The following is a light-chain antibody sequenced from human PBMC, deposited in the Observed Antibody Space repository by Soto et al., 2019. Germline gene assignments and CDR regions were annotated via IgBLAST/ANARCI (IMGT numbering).Light chain of an antibody. CDR3: QQYNSWPRT. CDR2: GAS. Sequence: EIVMTQSPATLSVSPWERATLSCRASQSVSSNLAWYQQKPGQAPRLLIYGASSRATGIPARFSGSGSGTEFTLTITSLQSEDFAVYYCQQYNSWPRTFGQGTKVDI. J-gene: IGKJ1*01. V-gene: IGKV3-15*01. CDR1: QSVSSN.